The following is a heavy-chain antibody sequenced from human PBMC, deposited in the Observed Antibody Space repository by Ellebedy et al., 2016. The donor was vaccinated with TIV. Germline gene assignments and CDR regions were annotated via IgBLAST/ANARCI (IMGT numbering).Heavy chain of an antibody. D-gene: IGHD2-2*01. Sequence: SGPTLVKPTQTLTLTCTFSGFSLSAYAVGVHWIRQPPGKALEWLALVYWNDDKQYSPSLQPRLTITKDTSKNQVVLTMTDVDPVDTATYYCAHHLGELLYAFDIWGQGTMVTVSS. CDR3: AHHLGELLYAFDI. CDR1: GFSLSAYAVG. V-gene: IGHV2-5*01. CDR2: VYWNDDK. J-gene: IGHJ3*02.